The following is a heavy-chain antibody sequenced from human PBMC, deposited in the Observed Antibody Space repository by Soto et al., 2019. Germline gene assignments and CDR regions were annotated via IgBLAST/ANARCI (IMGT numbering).Heavy chain of an antibody. CDR1: GFTFSRYG. CDR3: AIRASYYDSSGYFDY. Sequence: PGGSLRLSCAASGFTFSRYGMHWVRQAPGKGLEWVAVMSYDGSSTSYADSVKGRFTISRDNAKNTLYLQMNSLRAEDTAVYYCAIRASYYDSSGYFDYWGQGTLVTVSS. D-gene: IGHD3-22*01. V-gene: IGHV3-33*03. CDR2: MSYDGSST. J-gene: IGHJ4*02.